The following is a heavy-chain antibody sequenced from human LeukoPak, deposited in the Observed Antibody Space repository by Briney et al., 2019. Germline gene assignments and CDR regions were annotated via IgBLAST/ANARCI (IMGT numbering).Heavy chain of an antibody. V-gene: IGHV4-30-2*01. D-gene: IGHD4-17*01. Sequence: PSQTLSLTCAVPGGSISSGGYSWSWLRQPPGKGLEWIGYIYHSGSTYYNPSLKSRVTISVDRSKNQFSLKLSSVTAADTAVYYCARMTTVTTGALDYWGQGTLVTVSS. J-gene: IGHJ4*02. CDR2: IYHSGST. CDR3: ARMTTVTTGALDY. CDR1: GGSISSGGYS.